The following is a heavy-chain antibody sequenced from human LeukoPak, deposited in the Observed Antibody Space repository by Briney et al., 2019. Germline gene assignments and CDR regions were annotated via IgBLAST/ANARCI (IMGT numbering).Heavy chain of an antibody. CDR1: GFTSSSYA. D-gene: IGHD1/OR15-1a*01. Sequence: GGSLRLSCAASGFTSSSYAMRWVRQAPGKGVQWGSAIGGSGDPTYYADSVKGRFTISRDNSRNTLYLQMNGLSADDTAVYYCARKQSGQVCGMDVWGQGTIVTVSS. CDR3: ARKQSGQVCGMDV. J-gene: IGHJ6*02. V-gene: IGHV3-23*01. CDR2: IGGSGDPT.